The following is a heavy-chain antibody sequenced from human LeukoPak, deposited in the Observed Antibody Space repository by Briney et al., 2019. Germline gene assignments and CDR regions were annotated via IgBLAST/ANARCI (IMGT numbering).Heavy chain of an antibody. D-gene: IGHD2-2*01. CDR1: GFTFSSYA. Sequence: PGGSLRLSCAASGFTFSSYAMHWVRQAPGKGLEWVAVISYDGSNKYYADSVKGRFTISRDNSKNTLYLQMNSLRAEDTAVYYCARDTGSVVVPAAMIDYWGQGTLVTVSS. V-gene: IGHV3-30*04. CDR2: ISYDGSNK. J-gene: IGHJ4*02. CDR3: ARDTGSVVVPAAMIDY.